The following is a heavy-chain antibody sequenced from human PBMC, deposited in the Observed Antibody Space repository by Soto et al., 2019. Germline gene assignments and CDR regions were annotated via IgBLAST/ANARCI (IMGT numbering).Heavy chain of an antibody. CDR2: ISDDGSNT. CDR1: GFTFSRHT. Sequence: QVQLVESGGGVVQPGRSLRLSCAASGFTFSRHTMHWVRQAPGKGLEWVAAISDDGSNTYYADSVKGRFTIPRDNSKNTLYLQMNSLSSEDTAVHHCAREVNYDFWIGFNTHPYYFDDWGQGTLVTVSS. V-gene: IGHV3-30-3*01. CDR3: AREVNYDFWIGFNTHPYYFDD. D-gene: IGHD3-3*01. J-gene: IGHJ4*02.